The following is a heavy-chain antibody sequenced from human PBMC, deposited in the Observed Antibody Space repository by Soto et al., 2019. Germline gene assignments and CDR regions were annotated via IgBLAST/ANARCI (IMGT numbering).Heavy chain of an antibody. CDR3: ARDMVGATSY. V-gene: IGHV3-48*02. D-gene: IGHD1-26*01. CDR2: ISSSSTI. CDR1: GFTFSSYS. Sequence: GGSLRLSCAASGFTFSSYSMNWVRQAPGKGLEWVSYISSSSTIYYADSVKGRFTISRDNAKNSLYLQMNSLRDEDTAVYYCARDMVGATSYWGQGTLVTV. J-gene: IGHJ4*02.